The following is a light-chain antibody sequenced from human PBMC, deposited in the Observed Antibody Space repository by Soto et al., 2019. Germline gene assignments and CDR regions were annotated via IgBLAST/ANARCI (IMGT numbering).Light chain of an antibody. Sequence: EVVLTQSPATLSLSPGERATLSCRARENVRTFVDWYQQKPGQAPRLLIYGASNRATGIPARFSGSGSGTDFTLTISNLEPEDFAVYYCQQHSHWPPWTVGQGPMVEIQ. V-gene: IGKV3-11*01. CDR2: GAS. CDR3: QQHSHWPPWT. J-gene: IGKJ1*01. CDR1: ENVRTF.